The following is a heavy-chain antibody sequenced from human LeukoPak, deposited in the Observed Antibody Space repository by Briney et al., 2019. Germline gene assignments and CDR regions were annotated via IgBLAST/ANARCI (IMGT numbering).Heavy chain of an antibody. Sequence: GGSLRLSCAASGFTFSRYGMRWVRQAPGKGLEWVAVIPTDGSQKFYTDSVQGRFTVSRDNAKNTLSLQMNGLRADDSAVYYCAKVVVAGTHYFDHWGQGTLVTVST. CDR3: AKVVVAGTHYFDH. V-gene: IGHV3-30*02. CDR1: GFTFSRYG. D-gene: IGHD6-19*01. J-gene: IGHJ4*02. CDR2: IPTDGSQK.